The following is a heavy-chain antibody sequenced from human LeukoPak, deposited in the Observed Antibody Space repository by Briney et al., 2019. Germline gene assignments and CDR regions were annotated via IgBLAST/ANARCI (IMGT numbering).Heavy chain of an antibody. J-gene: IGHJ4*02. CDR1: GYTFTSYY. V-gene: IGHV1-46*01. CDR2: INPSGGST. Sequence: ASVKVSCEASGYTFTSYYMHWVRQAPGHGLEWMGIINPSGGSTSYAQTFQCRVTMTRDTSTRTVYMELSSLRSEDAGVYYCAIGPGEWFGSFWGQGTLVTVSS. CDR3: AIGPGEWFGSF. D-gene: IGHD3-10*01.